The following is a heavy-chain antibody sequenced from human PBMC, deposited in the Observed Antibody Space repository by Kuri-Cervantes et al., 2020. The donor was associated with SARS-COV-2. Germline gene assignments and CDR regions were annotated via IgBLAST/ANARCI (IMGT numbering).Heavy chain of an antibody. D-gene: IGHD5-18*01. V-gene: IGHV1-69*13. CDR2: IIPIFGTA. CDR3: ARESVLYSYGFDAYWYFDL. J-gene: IGHJ2*01. Sequence: SVKVSCKASGGTFSSYAISWVRQAPGQGLEWMGGIIPIFGTANYAQKFQGRVTITADESTSTAYMELSSLRSEDTAVYYCARESVLYSYGFDAYWYFDLWGRGTLVTVSS. CDR1: GGTFSSYA.